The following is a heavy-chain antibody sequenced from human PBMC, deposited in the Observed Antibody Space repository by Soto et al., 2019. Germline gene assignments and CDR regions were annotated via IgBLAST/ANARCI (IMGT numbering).Heavy chain of an antibody. D-gene: IGHD3-16*01. J-gene: IGHJ4*02. CDR1: GFSFSTYT. V-gene: IGHV3-23*01. CDR2: ISGSGGST. Sequence: PGGSLRLSCAASGFSFSTYTMSWVRRAPGKGLEWVSAISGSGGSTYYADSVKGRFTISRDNSKNTLYLQMNSLRAEDTAVYYCAIGLTFGGVICHLPRYWSQGTLVTVSS. CDR3: AIGLTFGGVICHLPRY.